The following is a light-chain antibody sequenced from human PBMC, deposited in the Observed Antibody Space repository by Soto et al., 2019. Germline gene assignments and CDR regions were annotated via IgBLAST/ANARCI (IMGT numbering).Light chain of an antibody. Sequence: EIVLTQSPGTLSLSPGERGTLSCRASQSVRSSYLAWYQQKPGQAPRLLIYGASSRATGIPDRFSGSGSGTDFALTISRLEPEDFAVYYCQQYGSSPETFGQGTK. CDR2: GAS. CDR1: QSVRSSY. J-gene: IGKJ1*01. V-gene: IGKV3-20*01. CDR3: QQYGSSPET.